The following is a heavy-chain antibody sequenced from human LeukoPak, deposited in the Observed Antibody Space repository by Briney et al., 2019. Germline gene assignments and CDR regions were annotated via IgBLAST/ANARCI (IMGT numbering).Heavy chain of an antibody. Sequence: GGSLRLSCAASGFTFSSYSMSWVRQAPGKGLEWVSSISSSSSYIYYADSMKGRFTISRDNAKNSLYLQMNSLRAEDTAVYYCARDTPAYPDNWFDPWGQGTLVTVSS. D-gene: IGHD2-21*01. V-gene: IGHV3-21*01. CDR2: ISSSSSYI. CDR1: GFTFSSYS. J-gene: IGHJ5*02. CDR3: ARDTPAYPDNWFDP.